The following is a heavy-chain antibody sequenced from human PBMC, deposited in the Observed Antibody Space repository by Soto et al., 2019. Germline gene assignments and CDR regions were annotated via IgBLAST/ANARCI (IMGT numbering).Heavy chain of an antibody. Sequence: SETLSLTCAVYGGSFSGYYWSWIRQPPGKGLEWIGEINHSGSTNYNPSLKSRVTISVDRSKNQFSLKLSSVTAADTAVYYCARDRMYGSSGYYYPHCDYWGQGTLVTVSS. CDR3: ARDRMYGSSGYYYPHCDY. D-gene: IGHD3-22*01. CDR2: INHSGST. J-gene: IGHJ4*02. CDR1: GGSFSGYY. V-gene: IGHV4-34*01.